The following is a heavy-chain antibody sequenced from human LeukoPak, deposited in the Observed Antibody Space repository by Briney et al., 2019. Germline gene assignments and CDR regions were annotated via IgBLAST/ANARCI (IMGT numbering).Heavy chain of an antibody. CDR2: IQHDGSEQ. J-gene: IGHJ5*02. CDR1: GFSFSSYW. Sequence: HPGGSLRLSCAASGFSFSSYWMSWVRQAPGKGLEWVANIQHDGSEQYYVDSVKGRFTISRDNTKKSLFLQINSLRAEDTAVYYCATPARGGSALPWGQGTLVTVSS. CDR3: ATPARGGSALP. D-gene: IGHD6-19*01. V-gene: IGHV3-7*01.